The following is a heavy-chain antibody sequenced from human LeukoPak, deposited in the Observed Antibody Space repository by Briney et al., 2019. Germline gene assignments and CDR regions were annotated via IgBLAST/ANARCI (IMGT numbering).Heavy chain of an antibody. CDR3: ATVTYSSQPVDY. V-gene: IGHV1-24*01. J-gene: IGHJ4*02. D-gene: IGHD6-13*01. CDR1: GYTLTELS. Sequence: ASVKVSCKVSGYTLTELSMHWVRQAPGKGLEWMGGFDPEDGETIYAQKFQGRVTMTEDTSTDTAYIELSSLRSEDTAVYYCATVTYSSQPVDYWGQGTLVTVSS. CDR2: FDPEDGET.